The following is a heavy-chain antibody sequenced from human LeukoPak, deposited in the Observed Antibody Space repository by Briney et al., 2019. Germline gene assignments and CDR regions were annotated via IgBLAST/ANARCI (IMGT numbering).Heavy chain of an antibody. V-gene: IGHV3-30*04. CDR1: GFTFSSYA. CDR3: AKDSSSSNFDY. D-gene: IGHD6-6*01. CDR2: ISYDGSNK. Sequence: AGGSLTLSCAASGFTFSSYAMHGVRQAPGKGLEWVGVISYDGSNKYYADSVKGRFTISRDNSKNTLYLQMNSLRAEDTAVYYCAKDSSSSNFDYWGQGTLVTVSS. J-gene: IGHJ4*02.